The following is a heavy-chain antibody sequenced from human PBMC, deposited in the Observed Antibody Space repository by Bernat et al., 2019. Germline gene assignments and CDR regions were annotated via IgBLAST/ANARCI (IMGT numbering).Heavy chain of an antibody. V-gene: IGHV3-33*01. Sequence: QVQLVESGGGVVQPGRSLRLSCAASGFTFSSYGMHWVHQAPGKGLEWVAVIWYDGSNKYYADSVKGRFTISRDNSKNTLYLQMNSLRAEDTAVYYCARVDDKTVAFGGVIVQRYDYDGMDVWGQGTTVTVSS. CDR2: IWYDGSNK. CDR3: ARVDDKTVAFGGVIVQRYDYDGMDV. J-gene: IGHJ6*02. CDR1: GFTFSSYG. D-gene: IGHD3-16*02.